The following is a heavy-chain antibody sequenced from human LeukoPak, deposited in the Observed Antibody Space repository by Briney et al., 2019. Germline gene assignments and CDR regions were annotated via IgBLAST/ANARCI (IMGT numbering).Heavy chain of an antibody. CDR3: ASWDHGSGRFQQ. Sequence: SQTLSLTCAISGDSVSSNSAAWNWIRQSPSRGLEWLGRTSYRSKWYNDYAVSVKSRITINPDTSKNQFSLRLNSATPEDTAVYYCASWDHGSGRFQQWGQGTLVTVSS. D-gene: IGHD2-15*01. CDR1: GDSVSSNSAA. CDR2: TSYRSKWYN. V-gene: IGHV6-1*01. J-gene: IGHJ1*01.